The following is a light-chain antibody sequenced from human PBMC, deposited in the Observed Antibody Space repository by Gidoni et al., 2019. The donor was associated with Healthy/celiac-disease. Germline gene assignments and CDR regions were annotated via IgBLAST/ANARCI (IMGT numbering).Light chain of an antibody. CDR2: QDS. J-gene: IGLJ3*02. CDR3: SHVNSSTYWV. V-gene: IGLV3-1*01. Sequence: SYELTQPPSVSVSPGQTASITCSGDKLGDKYACWYQQKPGQSPVLVIYQDSKRPSGIPERFSGSNSGNTATLTISGTQAMDEADYCCSHVNSSTYWVFGGGTKLTVL. CDR1: KLGDKY.